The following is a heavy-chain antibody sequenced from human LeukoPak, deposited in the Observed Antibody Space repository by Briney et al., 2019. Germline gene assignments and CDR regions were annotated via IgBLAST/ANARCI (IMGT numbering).Heavy chain of an antibody. CDR3: ARDRPLQLERHAFDI. V-gene: IGHV1-2*02. Sequence: ASVKVSCKASGYTFTGYYMHWVRQAPGQGLEWLGWINPNGGGTNYAQKFQGRFTMTRDTSISSAYLELSRLRSEDTAVYYCARDRPLQLERHAFDIWGQPRMVTVHS. J-gene: IGHJ3*02. CDR2: INPNGGGT. D-gene: IGHD1-1*01. CDR1: GYTFTGYY.